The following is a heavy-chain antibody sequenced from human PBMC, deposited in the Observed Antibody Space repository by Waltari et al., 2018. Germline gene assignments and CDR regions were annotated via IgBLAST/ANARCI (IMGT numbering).Heavy chain of an antibody. Sequence: EVQLVESGGGLVKPGGSLRLSCAASGFTFSSYSMNWVRQAPGKGLEWVSSISSSSSYIYYADSVKGRFTISRDNAKNSLYLQMNSLRAEDTAVYYCARDRLQLGYWFDPWGQGTLVTVSS. CDR2: ISSSSSYI. CDR1: GFTFSSYS. V-gene: IGHV3-21*01. J-gene: IGHJ5*02. CDR3: ARDRLQLGYWFDP. D-gene: IGHD6-13*01.